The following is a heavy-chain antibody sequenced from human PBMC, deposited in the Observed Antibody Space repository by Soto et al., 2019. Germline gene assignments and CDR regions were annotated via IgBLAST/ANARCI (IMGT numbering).Heavy chain of an antibody. V-gene: IGHV4-39*01. Sequence: QLQLQESGPGLVKPSETLSLTCTVSGGSISSSSYYWGWIRQPPGKGLEWIGSIYCSGSTYYNPSLKRRVTISVDTSKNQFSLKLSSVTAADTAVYYCARHTPAISISDHWGQGTLVTVSS. CDR1: GGSISSSSYY. D-gene: IGHD2-15*01. J-gene: IGHJ4*02. CDR3: ARHTPAISISDH. CDR2: IYCSGST.